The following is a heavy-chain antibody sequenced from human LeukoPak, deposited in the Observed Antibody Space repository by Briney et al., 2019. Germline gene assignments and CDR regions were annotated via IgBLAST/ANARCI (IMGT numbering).Heavy chain of an antibody. CDR2: ISSSSTTI. CDR1: GFTFSTYS. J-gene: IGHJ4*02. CDR3: ARGRLPHDY. V-gene: IGHV3-48*02. Sequence: PGGSLRLSCAASGFTFSTYSMNWVRQAPGKGLEWVSYISSSSTTIYYADSVKGRFTISRDNAKNSLYLQTNSLRDEDTAVYYCARGRLPHDYWGQGTLVTVSS. D-gene: IGHD5-12*01.